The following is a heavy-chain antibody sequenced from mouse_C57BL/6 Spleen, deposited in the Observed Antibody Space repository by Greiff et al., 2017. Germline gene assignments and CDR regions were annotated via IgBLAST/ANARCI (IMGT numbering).Heavy chain of an antibody. J-gene: IGHJ3*01. CDR3: NYGWFAY. Sequence: QVQLKESGAELVRPGASVTLSCKASGYTFTDYEMHWVKQTPVHGLEWIGAIDPETGGTAYNQKFKGKAILTADKSSSTAYMELRSLTSEDSAVYYCNYGWFAYWGQGTLVTVSA. CDR2: IDPETGGT. CDR1: GYTFTDYE. V-gene: IGHV1-15*01. D-gene: IGHD1-1*02.